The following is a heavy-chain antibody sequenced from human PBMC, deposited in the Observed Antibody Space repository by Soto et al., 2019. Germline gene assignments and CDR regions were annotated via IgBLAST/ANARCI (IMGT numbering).Heavy chain of an antibody. CDR1: RGTFSSYT. J-gene: IGHJ2*01. CDR3: ARHTCSITRCARGYCYFDL. V-gene: IGHV1-69*02. Sequence: QVQLVQSGAEVKKPGSSVKVSCKASRGTFSSYTITWVRQAPGQGLEWMGRIIPVLGLPNYAQKFQGRVTNTADISTSTAYMELSSLRSENTAVYYCARHTCSITRCARGYCYFDLWGRGTLVTVSS. CDR2: IIPVLGLP. D-gene: IGHD2-2*01.